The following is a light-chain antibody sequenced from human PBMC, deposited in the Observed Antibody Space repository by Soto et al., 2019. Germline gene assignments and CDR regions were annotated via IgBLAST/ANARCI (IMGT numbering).Light chain of an antibody. V-gene: IGKV1-39*01. Sequence: DIQMTQSPSSLSASVGDRAIITCRASQSISSYLNWYQQKPGKAPKLLIYAASSLQSGVPSRFSGSGSVTAFTLSISSLQPEDFATYYCQQSYSTPCTFGQATKVEIK. CDR2: AAS. J-gene: IGKJ1*01. CDR3: QQSYSTPCT. CDR1: QSISSY.